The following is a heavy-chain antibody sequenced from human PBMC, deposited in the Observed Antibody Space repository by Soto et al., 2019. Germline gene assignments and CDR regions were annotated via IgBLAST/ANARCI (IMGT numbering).Heavy chain of an antibody. Sequence: GGSLRLSCAASGFSISGHYMSWSRQAPGKGLEWVSYSSNSGTFTKYADSVKGRFSISRDNAKNSLYLEINSLRGEDTAIYYCARSGDNYNVLDYWGQGTPVTVSS. CDR3: ARSGDNYNVLDY. CDR1: GFSISGHY. V-gene: IGHV3-11*03. CDR2: SSNSGTFT. J-gene: IGHJ4*02. D-gene: IGHD3-10*02.